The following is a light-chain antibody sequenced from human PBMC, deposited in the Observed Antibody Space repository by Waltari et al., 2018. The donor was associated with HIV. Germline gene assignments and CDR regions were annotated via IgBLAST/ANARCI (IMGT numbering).Light chain of an antibody. CDR2: END. V-gene: IGLV1-51*02. CDR1: SSNIGVDS. Sequence: QSMLTQPPSVSAAPGQKVTISCSGSSSNIGVDSVSWFLQLPGAAPKPLIYENDKRPAGIPDRFSGSKSGTSATLAITGLQTGDEAVYYCGAWDTYLQTLVFGGGTKLAVL. J-gene: IGLJ3*02. CDR3: GAWDTYLQTLV.